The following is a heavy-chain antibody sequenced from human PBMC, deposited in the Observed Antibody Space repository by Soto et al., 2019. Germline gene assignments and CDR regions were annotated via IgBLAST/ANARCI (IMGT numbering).Heavy chain of an antibody. Sequence: QVQLVESGGGLVKPGGSLRLSCAASAFTFSDYYMNLIRQAPGKGLEWVSYISGGGGSTTSYADSVKGRFTISRDNAMNSLFLQMNSLRDEDTAVYYCARGRGYYDSSGFDYWGQGALVTVSS. CDR2: ISGGGGSTT. J-gene: IGHJ4*02. CDR3: ARGRGYYDSSGFDY. CDR1: AFTFSDYY. V-gene: IGHV3-11*01. D-gene: IGHD3-22*01.